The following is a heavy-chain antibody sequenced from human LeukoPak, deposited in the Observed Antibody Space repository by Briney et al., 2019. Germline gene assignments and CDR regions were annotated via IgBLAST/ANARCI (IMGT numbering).Heavy chain of an antibody. D-gene: IGHD1-26*01. V-gene: IGHV3-21*01. Sequence: GGSLRLSCAASGFTFSSYGMNWVRQAPGKGLEWVSSISNSGSYIYYADSVKGRFTISRDNAKNSLYLEMNSLRPEDTAVYYCAREVGPIDYWGQGALVTVSS. CDR3: AREVGPIDY. CDR2: ISNSGSYI. J-gene: IGHJ4*02. CDR1: GFTFSSYG.